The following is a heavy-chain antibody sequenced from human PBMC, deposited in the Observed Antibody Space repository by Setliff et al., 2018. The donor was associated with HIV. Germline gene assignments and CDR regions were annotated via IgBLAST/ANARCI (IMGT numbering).Heavy chain of an antibody. Sequence: ASVKVSCKASGGTFSSYGITWVRQAPGQGLEWMGGSTPLLDTTNYAQKFQGRVTITTDESRTTSYMELSSLRFEDTAVYFCARVAHSSSYHYYGMDVWGQGTTVTVSS. V-gene: IGHV1-69*05. D-gene: IGHD6-19*01. J-gene: IGHJ6*02. CDR1: GGTFSSYG. CDR3: ARVAHSSSYHYYGMDV. CDR2: STPLLDTT.